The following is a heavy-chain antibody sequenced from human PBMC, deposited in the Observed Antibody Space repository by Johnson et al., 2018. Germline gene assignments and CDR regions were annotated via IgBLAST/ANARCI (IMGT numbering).Heavy chain of an antibody. CDR2: MNPNSGNT. Sequence: QVQLVQSGAEVKKPGASVKVSCKASGYTFTSYDINWVRQATGQGLEWMGWMNPNSGNTGYAQKFQGRVTMTRDTSTSTVYMELGSLRSEDTAVYYCAREGLARGAFDIWGQGTMVTVSS. D-gene: IGHD3-10*01. J-gene: IGHJ3*02. CDR3: AREGLARGAFDI. CDR1: GYTFTSYD. V-gene: IGHV1-8*01.